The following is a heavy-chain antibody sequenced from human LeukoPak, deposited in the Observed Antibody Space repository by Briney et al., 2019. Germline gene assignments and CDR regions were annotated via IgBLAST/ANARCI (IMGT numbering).Heavy chain of an antibody. CDR2: INPNSGGT. D-gene: IGHD3-10*01. J-gene: IGHJ4*02. CDR3: ARERLWFGEFRVFDY. CDR1: GYTFTGYY. Sequence: ASVKVSCKASGYTFTGYYMHWVRQAPGQGLEWMGWINPNSGGTNYAQKFQGRVTMTRDTSISTAYMELSRLRSDDTAVYYCARERLWFGEFRVFDYWGQGPLVTVSS. V-gene: IGHV1-2*02.